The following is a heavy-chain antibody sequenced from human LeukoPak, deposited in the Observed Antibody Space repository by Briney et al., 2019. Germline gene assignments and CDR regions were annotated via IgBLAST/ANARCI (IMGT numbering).Heavy chain of an antibody. V-gene: IGHV2-5*01. D-gene: IGHD4-23*01. J-gene: IGHJ4*02. CDR1: GFSLSTSGGG. CDR2: IYWNDDK. Sequence: KSGPTLVNPTQTLTLTCTFSGFSLSTSGGGVGWIRQPPGKALEWLALIYWNDDKRYSPSLKSRLTITKDTSKNQVVLTMTNMDPVDTATYYCAHRQALDYGGNPQFDYWGQGTLVTVSS. CDR3: AHRQALDYGGNPQFDY.